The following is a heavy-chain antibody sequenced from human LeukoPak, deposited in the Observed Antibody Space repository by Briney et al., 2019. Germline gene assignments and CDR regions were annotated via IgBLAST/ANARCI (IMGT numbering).Heavy chain of an antibody. CDR3: AKTGGIAAAH. CDR2: ISGSGGST. V-gene: IGHV3-23*01. CDR1: GFTFSSYG. J-gene: IGHJ4*02. Sequence: GGTLRLSCAASGFTFSSYGMSWVRQAPGKGLEWVSAISGSGGSTYYADSVKGRFTISRDNSKNTLYLQMNSLRAEDTALYYCAKTGGIAAAHWGQGTLVTVSS. D-gene: IGHD6-13*01.